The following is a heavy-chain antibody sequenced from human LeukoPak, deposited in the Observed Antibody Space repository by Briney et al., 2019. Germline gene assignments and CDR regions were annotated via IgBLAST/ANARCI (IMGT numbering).Heavy chain of an antibody. V-gene: IGHV3-23*01. D-gene: IGHD1-26*01. CDR1: GFTFSSYA. CDR2: ISGSGGST. Sequence: GGSLRLSCAASGFTFSSYAMSWVRQAPGKGLEWVSAISGSGGSTYYADSVKGRFTISRDNSKNTLYLQMNSLRAEDTAVYYCARANEWEPFPFDYWGQGTLVTVSS. CDR3: ARANEWEPFPFDY. J-gene: IGHJ4*02.